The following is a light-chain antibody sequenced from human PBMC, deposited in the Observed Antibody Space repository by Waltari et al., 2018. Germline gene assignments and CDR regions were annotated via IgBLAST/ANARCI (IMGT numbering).Light chain of an antibody. CDR1: QSVLYSSNNKNY. J-gene: IGKJ4*01. CDR2: WAS. CDR3: QQYYSTPLT. Sequence: DIVMTQSPDSLAVSLGERATIDCKSSQSVLYSSNNKNYLAWYQQRPGQPPKLLIYWASTRESGAPDRFSGSGSGTDFTLTINSLQAEDVALYYCQQYYSTPLTFGGGTKVEIK. V-gene: IGKV4-1*01.